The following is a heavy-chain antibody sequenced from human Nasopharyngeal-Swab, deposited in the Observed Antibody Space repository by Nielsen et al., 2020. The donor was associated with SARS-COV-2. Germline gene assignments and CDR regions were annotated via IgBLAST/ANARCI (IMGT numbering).Heavy chain of an antibody. V-gene: IGHV1-24*01. J-gene: IGHJ2*01. CDR1: GYTLTELS. CDR2: FDPEDGET. Sequence: ASVKVSCKVSGYTLTELSMHWVRQAPGKGLEWMGGFDPEDGETIYAQKFQGRVTMTEDTSTDTAYMELSSLRSEDTAVYYCATEYNRNYGPRYFDLWGRGTLVTVSS. CDR3: ATEYNRNYGPRYFDL. D-gene: IGHD1-7*01.